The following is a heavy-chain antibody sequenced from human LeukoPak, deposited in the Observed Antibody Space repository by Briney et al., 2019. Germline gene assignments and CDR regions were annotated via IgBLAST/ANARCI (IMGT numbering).Heavy chain of an antibody. D-gene: IGHD7-27*01. CDR3: AKGSPGDSNAFDI. V-gene: IGHV3-9*01. Sequence: GGSLRLSCAASGFTFDDYAMHWVRQVPGKGLEWVSGVSWNSVYIGCADSVKGRFIISRDNAKNSLYLQMNSLRAEDTALYYCAKGSPGDSNAFDIWGQGAMVTVSS. CDR2: VSWNSVYI. CDR1: GFTFDDYA. J-gene: IGHJ3*02.